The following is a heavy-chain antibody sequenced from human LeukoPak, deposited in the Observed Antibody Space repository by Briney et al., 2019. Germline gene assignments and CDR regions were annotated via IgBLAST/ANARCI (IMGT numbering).Heavy chain of an antibody. CDR3: ARPLNHYYYYMDV. Sequence: PSETLSLTCTVSGGSISSSSYYWGWIRQPPGKGLEWIGSIYYSGSTYYNPSLQSRVTISVDTSKNQFSLKLSSVTAAATAVYYCARPLNHYYYYMDVWGKGTTVTVSS. V-gene: IGHV4-39*07. CDR1: GGSISSSSYY. J-gene: IGHJ6*03. CDR2: IYYSGST.